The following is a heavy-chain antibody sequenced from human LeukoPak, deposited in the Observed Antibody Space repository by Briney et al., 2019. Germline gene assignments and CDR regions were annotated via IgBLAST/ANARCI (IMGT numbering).Heavy chain of an antibody. D-gene: IGHD4-17*01. CDR1: GYTLTELS. CDR2: FDPEDGET. V-gene: IGHV1-24*01. CDR3: ATAYGPYNWFDP. J-gene: IGHJ5*02. Sequence: ASVKVSCKVSGYTLTELSMHWVRQAPGKGLEWMGGFDPEDGETIYAQKFQGRVTMTEDTSTDTAYMELGSLRSEDTAVYYCATAYGPYNWFDPWGQGTLVTVSS.